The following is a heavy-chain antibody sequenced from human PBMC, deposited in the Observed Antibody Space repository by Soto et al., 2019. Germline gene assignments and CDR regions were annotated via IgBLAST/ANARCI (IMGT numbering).Heavy chain of an antibody. Sequence: GASVKVSCKASGYTFTSYGISWVRQAPGQGLEWMGWISAYNGNTNYAQKLQGRVTMTTDTSTSTAYMELRSLRSDDTAVYYCARDSSGYYSRSLDFDYWGQGTLVTVS. CDR2: ISAYNGNT. D-gene: IGHD3-22*01. V-gene: IGHV1-18*04. CDR3: ARDSSGYYSRSLDFDY. J-gene: IGHJ4*02. CDR1: GYTFTSYG.